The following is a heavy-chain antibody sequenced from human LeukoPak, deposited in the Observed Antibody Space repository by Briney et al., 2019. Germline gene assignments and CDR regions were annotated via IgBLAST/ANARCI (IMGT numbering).Heavy chain of an antibody. CDR1: GGSFSGYY. CDR3: ARRGLATAAC. CDR2: INHSGST. Sequence: SETLSLTCAVYGGSFSGYYWSWLRQPPGKGLEWIGEINHSGSTNYNPSPKSRVTISAAMSNNQFSLGVTAVTAADTAVYYGARRGLATAACWGQGTLVTVSS. V-gene: IGHV4-34*01. D-gene: IGHD5-12*01. J-gene: IGHJ4*02.